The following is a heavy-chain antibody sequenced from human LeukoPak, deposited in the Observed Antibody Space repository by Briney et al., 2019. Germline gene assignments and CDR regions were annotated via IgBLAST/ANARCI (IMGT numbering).Heavy chain of an antibody. CDR2: ISRSGSTM. CDR3: AREAISGYSD. J-gene: IGHJ4*02. V-gene: IGHV3-11*04. CDR1: GFTFSNYY. D-gene: IGHD3-22*01. Sequence: PGGSLRLSCAASGFTFSNYYMSWPRQAPGEGLEWVSYISRSGSTMYCADSVRGRFTISRDNAKNSLYLQMNSLRAEDPAVYYCAREAISGYSDWGQGTLVTVSS.